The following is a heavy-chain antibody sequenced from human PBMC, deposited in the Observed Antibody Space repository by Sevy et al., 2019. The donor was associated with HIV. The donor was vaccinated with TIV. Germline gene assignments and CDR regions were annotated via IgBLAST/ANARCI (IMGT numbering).Heavy chain of an antibody. J-gene: IGHJ4*02. CDR3: ARLGYDSTGYPHYYFDN. D-gene: IGHD3-22*01. Sequence: GESLKISCKASGYRFTSYWIAWVRQMPGKGLEWMGIIYPDDSDIRDSPSLQGQVTISVDKSISTAYLQWSSLKASDTAMYFCARLGYDSTGYPHYYFDNWGQGTLVTVSS. CDR2: IYPDDSDI. CDR1: GYRFTSYW. V-gene: IGHV5-51*01.